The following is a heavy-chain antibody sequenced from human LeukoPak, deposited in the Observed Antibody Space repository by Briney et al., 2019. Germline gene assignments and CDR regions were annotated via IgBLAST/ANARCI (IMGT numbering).Heavy chain of an antibody. Sequence: YPGGSLRLSCAASGFTFSSYWMNWARQAPGKGLEWVASINHNGNVNYYVDSVKGRFTISRDNAKNSLYLQMSNLRAEDTAVYYCARGVERPREAAAFDIWGQGTVVTVSS. V-gene: IGHV3-7*03. CDR2: INHNGNVN. CDR1: GFTFSSYW. J-gene: IGHJ3*02. CDR3: ARGVERPREAAAFDI. D-gene: IGHD1-1*01.